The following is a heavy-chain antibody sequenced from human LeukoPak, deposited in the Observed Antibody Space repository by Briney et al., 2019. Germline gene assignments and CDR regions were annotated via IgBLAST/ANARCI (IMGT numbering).Heavy chain of an antibody. CDR1: GGSFSGYS. CDR3: AKIYGSGSYKPHAFDI. J-gene: IGHJ3*02. D-gene: IGHD3-10*01. Sequence: PSETLSLTCAVYGGSFSGYSWSWIRQPPGKGLEWIGEINHSGSTNYNPSLKSRVTIPVDTSKNQFSLKLSSVTAADTAVYYCAKIYGSGSYKPHAFDIWGQGTMVTVSS. CDR2: INHSGST. V-gene: IGHV4-34*01.